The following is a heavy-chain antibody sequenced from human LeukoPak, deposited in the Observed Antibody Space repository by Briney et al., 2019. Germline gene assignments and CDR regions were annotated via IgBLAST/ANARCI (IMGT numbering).Heavy chain of an antibody. D-gene: IGHD6-13*01. Sequence: GGSLRLSCAASGFTFSDYWMYWFRQAPGEGLVWVPRMNIDGSSISYADSVKGRFTMSRDNAKNTLYLQMNSLRVEDTAVYYCARAGGGDSRMAYDPWGQGTLVTVSS. J-gene: IGHJ5*02. CDR3: ARAGGGDSRMAYDP. V-gene: IGHV3-74*01. CDR2: MNIDGSSI. CDR1: GFTFSDYW.